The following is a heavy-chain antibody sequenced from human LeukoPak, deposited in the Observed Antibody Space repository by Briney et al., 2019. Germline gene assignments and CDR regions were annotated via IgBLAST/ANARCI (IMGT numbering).Heavy chain of an antibody. Sequence: SGTLSLTCAVSGGSISSSNWWSWVRQPPGKGLEWIGEIYHSGSTYYNPSLKSRVTISVDTSKNQFSLKVNSVTAADTAVYYCARRLQWLLPPDYWGQGTLVTVSS. V-gene: IGHV4-4*02. CDR3: ARRLQWLLPPDY. D-gene: IGHD6-19*01. CDR1: GGSISSSNW. J-gene: IGHJ4*02. CDR2: IYHSGST.